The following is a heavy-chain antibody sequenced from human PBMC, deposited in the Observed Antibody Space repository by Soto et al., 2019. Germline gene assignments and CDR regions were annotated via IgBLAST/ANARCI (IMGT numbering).Heavy chain of an antibody. J-gene: IGHJ4*02. CDR2: IHSGST. CDR3: ARSTGWPGFDF. D-gene: IGHD6-19*01. V-gene: IGHV4-59*01. CDR1: GSSISDFY. Sequence: SETLSLTCSLSGSSISDFYWSWIRQPPGKGLEWIGHIHSGSTNYNPSLKSRVTISVDTSKNQLSLKLSSLTPADTAIYYCARSTGWPGFDFWGQGALVTVPQ.